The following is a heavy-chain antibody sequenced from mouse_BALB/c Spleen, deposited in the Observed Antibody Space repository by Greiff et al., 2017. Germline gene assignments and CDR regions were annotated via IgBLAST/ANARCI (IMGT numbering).Heavy chain of an antibody. CDR2: ISDGGSYT. V-gene: IGHV5-4*02. Sequence: EVQGVESGGGLVKPGGSLKLSCAASGFTFSDYYMYWVRQTPEKRLEWVATISDGGSYTYYPDSVKGRFTISRDNAKNNLYLQMSSLKSEDTAMYYCARGGLLWGFAYWGQGTLVTVSA. D-gene: IGHD2-10*01. CDR3: ARGGLLWGFAY. CDR1: GFTFSDYY. J-gene: IGHJ3*01.